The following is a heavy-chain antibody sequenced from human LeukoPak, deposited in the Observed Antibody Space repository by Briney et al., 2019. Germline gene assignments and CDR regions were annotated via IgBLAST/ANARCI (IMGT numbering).Heavy chain of an antibody. Sequence: GSLRLSCAASGFTLSSYGMSWVRQAPGKGLEWVSVISGSGGSTFNADSVKGRFTISRDNSKNTLHLQLNSLRAEDTAVYYCAKDWVYGSSWHYYYYMDVWGKGTTVTISS. CDR1: GFTLSSYG. CDR3: AKDWVYGSSWHYYYYMDV. V-gene: IGHV3-23*01. J-gene: IGHJ6*03. CDR2: ISGSGGST. D-gene: IGHD6-13*01.